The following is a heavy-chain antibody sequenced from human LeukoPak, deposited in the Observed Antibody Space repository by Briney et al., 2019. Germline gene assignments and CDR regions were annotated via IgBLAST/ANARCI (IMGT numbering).Heavy chain of an antibody. CDR2: ISSSSSYV. Sequence: PGGSLRLSCAASGFTFSSYAMSWVRQAPGKGLEWVSSISSSSSYVYYADSVKGRFTISRDNAKNSLYLQMNSLRAEDTAVYYCARDTPGGYSSGWYPFDYWGQGTLVTVSS. CDR3: ARDTPGGYSSGWYPFDY. J-gene: IGHJ4*02. D-gene: IGHD6-19*01. CDR1: GFTFSSYA. V-gene: IGHV3-21*01.